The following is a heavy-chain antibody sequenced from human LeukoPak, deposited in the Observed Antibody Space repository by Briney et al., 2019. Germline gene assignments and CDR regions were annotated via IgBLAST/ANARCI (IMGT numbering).Heavy chain of an antibody. D-gene: IGHD2-2*01. CDR1: GGTFSSYA. Sequence: SVKVSCKASGGTFSSYAISWVRQAPGQGLEWMGGIIPIFGTANYAQKFQGRVTITADESTSTAYMELSSLRSEDTAVYYCAKGPLRGTAAAIDYWGQGTLVTVSS. V-gene: IGHV1-69*13. J-gene: IGHJ4*02. CDR2: IIPIFGTA. CDR3: AKGPLRGTAAAIDY.